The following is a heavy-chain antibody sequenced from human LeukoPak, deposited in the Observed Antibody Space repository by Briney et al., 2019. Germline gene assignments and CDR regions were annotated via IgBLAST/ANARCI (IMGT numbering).Heavy chain of an antibody. V-gene: IGHV5-10-1*01. D-gene: IGHD3-10*01. J-gene: IGHJ5*02. Sequence: GESLKISCKGSGYSFTSYSISWVRQMPGRGLEWMGRIDPSDSYTNYSPSFQAHVTIPADKSVRTAHLQWSSLKASDTAMYYCARQPSGSPSWFGPWGQGTLVTVSS. CDR2: IDPSDSYT. CDR3: ARQPSGSPSWFGP. CDR1: GYSFTSYS.